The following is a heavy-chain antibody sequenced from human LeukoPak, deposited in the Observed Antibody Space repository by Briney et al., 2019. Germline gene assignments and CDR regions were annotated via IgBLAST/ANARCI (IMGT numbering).Heavy chain of an antibody. CDR3: AKGAGYSYGWIDH. J-gene: IGHJ4*02. CDR1: GFTFSSYA. CDR2: IFSAGTT. D-gene: IGHD5-18*01. Sequence: GGSLSLSCAASGFTFSSYAMSWVRQAPGKGLEWVSAIFSAGTTYDTDSVKGRFTISRDDSKNTVSLQMSSLRAEDTAVYYCAKGAGYSYGWIDHWGQGALVTVSS. V-gene: IGHV3-23*01.